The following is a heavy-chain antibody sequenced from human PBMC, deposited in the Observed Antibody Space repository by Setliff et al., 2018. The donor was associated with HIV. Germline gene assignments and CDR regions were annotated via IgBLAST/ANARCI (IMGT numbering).Heavy chain of an antibody. D-gene: IGHD2-21*01. CDR2: INPETGDP. J-gene: IGHJ4*01. V-gene: IGHV1-18*01. Sequence: ASVKVSCKASTYTFSSYVTNWVRQAPGQGLEWMGRINPETGDPNYAQKFRGRVLMTRDTSITTAFLHVAKLTSDDTAIYYCATGIPSDLDYWGQGTLVTVSS. CDR3: ATGIPSDLDY. CDR1: TYTFSSYV.